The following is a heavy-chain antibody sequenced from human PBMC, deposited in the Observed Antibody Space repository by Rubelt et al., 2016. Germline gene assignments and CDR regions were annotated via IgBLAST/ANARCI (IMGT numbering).Heavy chain of an antibody. V-gene: IGHV3-33*01. CDR3: TFFDY. J-gene: IGHJ4*02. CDR2: IRFVGSDQ. CDR1: GFTFSNYG. D-gene: IGHD2/OR15-2a*01. Sequence: QVQLVESGGGVVQPGRSLRLSCAASGFTFSNYGMHWVRQAPGKGLEWVAVIRFVGSDQYYAESVRGRFTISRDNSKNMLYLQMNSLRAEDTAMYYCTFFDYWGQGTLVTVSS.